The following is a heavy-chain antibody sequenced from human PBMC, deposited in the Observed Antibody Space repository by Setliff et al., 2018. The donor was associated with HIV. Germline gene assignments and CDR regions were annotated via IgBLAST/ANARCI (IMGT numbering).Heavy chain of an antibody. Sequence: SVKVSCKSSEGTFTAYAISWVRQAPGQGLEWMGRITPIFGTTNYAQKFQGRVTITADRSTSTTYMELSSLRPEDTAMYYCARDESRGDWESFGYWGQGTRVTVSS. CDR2: ITPIFGTT. V-gene: IGHV1-69*06. J-gene: IGHJ4*02. CDR3: ARDESRGDWESFGY. D-gene: IGHD2-21*01. CDR1: EGTFTAYA.